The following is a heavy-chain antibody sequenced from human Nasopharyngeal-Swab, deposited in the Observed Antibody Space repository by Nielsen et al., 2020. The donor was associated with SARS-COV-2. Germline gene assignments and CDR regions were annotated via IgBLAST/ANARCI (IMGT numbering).Heavy chain of an antibody. J-gene: IGHJ4*02. D-gene: IGHD1-14*01. V-gene: IGHV3-74*01. CDR2: INSDGRTK. Sequence: GESLKISCVASGFTFSSYWMQLVRQPPGKGLEWVARINSDGRTKDHADSLQGRFTIARDNAKNEVYLQLNGLRDEDTAVYYCGRAGSYRIDYWGQGTLVTVSS. CDR3: GRAGSYRIDY. CDR1: GFTFSSYW.